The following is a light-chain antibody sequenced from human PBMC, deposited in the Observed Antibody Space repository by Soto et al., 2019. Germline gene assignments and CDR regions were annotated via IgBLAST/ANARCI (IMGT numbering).Light chain of an antibody. CDR2: NVS. CDR3: SSYTISITLV. V-gene: IGLV2-14*03. Sequence: QSVLTQPASVSGSPGQSITISCTGTSSDVGGYNYVSWYQQHPGKAPRLMIHNVSNRPSGVSNRFSGSKPGNTASLTISGLQAEDEADYYCSSYTISITLVFGTGTKLTVL. CDR1: SSDVGGYNY. J-gene: IGLJ1*01.